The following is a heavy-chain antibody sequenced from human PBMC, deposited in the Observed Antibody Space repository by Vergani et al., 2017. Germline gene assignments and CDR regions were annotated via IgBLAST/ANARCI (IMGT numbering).Heavy chain of an antibody. Sequence: EVQLLESGGDLVQPGGSLRLSCAASGFPFRSHSMNWVRQSPGKGLEWISYISMSSSTIHYADSVRGRFTISRDNAKNSLYLQMTSLRAEDTAVYYCATGYCGGGSCLLGWSYGMDVWGRGATVTVSS. CDR3: ATGYCGGGSCLLGWSYGMDV. D-gene: IGHD4-23*01. V-gene: IGHV3-48*01. CDR2: ISMSSSTI. CDR1: GFPFRSHS. J-gene: IGHJ6*02.